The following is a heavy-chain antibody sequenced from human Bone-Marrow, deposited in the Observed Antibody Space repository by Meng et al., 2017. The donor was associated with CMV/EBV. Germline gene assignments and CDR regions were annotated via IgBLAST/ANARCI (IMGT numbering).Heavy chain of an antibody. CDR1: GGSFSGYY. Sequence: SETLSLTCAVYGGSFSGYYWSWIRQPPGKGLEWIGEINHSGSTNYNPSLKSRVTISVDTSKNQFSLKLSSVNDADTAVYYCGIAAAGVEYFQHWGQGTLVTVSS. J-gene: IGHJ1*01. V-gene: IGHV4-34*01. CDR3: GIAAAGVEYFQH. CDR2: INHSGST. D-gene: IGHD6-13*01.